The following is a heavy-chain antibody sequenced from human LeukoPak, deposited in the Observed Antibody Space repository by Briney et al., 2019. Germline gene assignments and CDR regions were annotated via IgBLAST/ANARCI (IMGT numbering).Heavy chain of an antibody. CDR1: GGSFSGYY. J-gene: IGHJ4*02. Sequence: SETLSLTCAVYGGSFSGYYWSWIRQPPGKGLEWIGEINHSGSTNHNPSLKSRVTISVDTSKNQFSLKLSSVTAADTAVYYCARTWTFDYWGQGTLVTVSS. V-gene: IGHV4-34*01. D-gene: IGHD3/OR15-3a*01. CDR2: INHSGST. CDR3: ARTWTFDY.